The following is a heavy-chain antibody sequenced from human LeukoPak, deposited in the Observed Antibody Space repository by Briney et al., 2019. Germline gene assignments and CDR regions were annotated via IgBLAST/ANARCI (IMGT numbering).Heavy chain of an antibody. D-gene: IGHD3-22*01. V-gene: IGHV1-2*02. CDR3: ARAMNSWFLLGLDY. CDR1: GYTFTAQY. J-gene: IGHJ4*02. Sequence: ASMTVSCKACGYTFTAQYIHWVRQAPGQGLEWMGWIDPNSGDTKYVEKFQGRVTMTRDTSFSTAYMALSTLRTHATAMYYCARAMNSWFLLGLDYSGQGNLVTVSS. CDR2: IDPNSGDT.